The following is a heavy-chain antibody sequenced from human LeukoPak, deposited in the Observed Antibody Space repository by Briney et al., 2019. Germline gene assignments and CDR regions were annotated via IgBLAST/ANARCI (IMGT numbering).Heavy chain of an antibody. J-gene: IGHJ5*02. CDR2: INPTGDTT. CDR3: ARDNSVEGIAWWFDP. V-gene: IGHV1-46*01. CDR1: GYTFTSHY. D-gene: IGHD4-23*01. Sequence: ASVKVSCKASGYTFTSHYMHWVRQAPGQGLEWMGVINPTGDTTRYAQTFQGRVTITRDMSTSTDYMELSSLRSEDTAVYYCARDNSVEGIAWWFDPWGQGTLVTVSP.